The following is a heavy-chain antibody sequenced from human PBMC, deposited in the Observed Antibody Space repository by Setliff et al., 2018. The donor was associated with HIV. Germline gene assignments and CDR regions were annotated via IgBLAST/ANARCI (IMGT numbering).Heavy chain of an antibody. J-gene: IGHJ6*02. CDR1: GFIFSNYW. V-gene: IGHV3-74*01. CDR3: ARDCRVGWVFTYGMDV. Sequence: PGGSLRLSCAASGFIFSNYWMHWVRQAPGKGLVWVSRINSDGSSISYADSVKGRFTISRDNSKNTLFLQMNSLRPEDTAVYYCARDCRVGWVFTYGMDVWGQGTLVTVSS. D-gene: IGHD6-13*01. CDR2: INSDGSSI.